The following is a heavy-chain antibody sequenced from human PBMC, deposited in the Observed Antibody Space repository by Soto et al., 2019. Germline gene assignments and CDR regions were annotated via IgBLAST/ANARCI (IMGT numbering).Heavy chain of an antibody. V-gene: IGHV3-11*01. CDR1: GFTFSDYY. CDR2: IGRSGSAI. Sequence: QVQLVESGGGLVKPGGSLRLSCAASGFTFSDYYMSWIRQAPGKGLEWISYIGRSGSAIYYADSVKGRFIISRDNAKNSLYLQMNSLRAENTAVYYCARASRVGATGDDYYYGLDVWGQGTTVTVSS. D-gene: IGHD1-26*01. J-gene: IGHJ6*02. CDR3: ARASRVGATGDDYYYGLDV.